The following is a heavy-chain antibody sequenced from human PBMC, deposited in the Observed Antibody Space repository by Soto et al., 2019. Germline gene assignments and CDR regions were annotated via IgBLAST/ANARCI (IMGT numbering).Heavy chain of an antibody. Sequence: SETLSLTCAVYGGSFSGYYWSWIRQPPGKGLEWIGEINHSGSTNYNPSLKSRVTISVDTSKNQFSLKLSSVTAADTAVYYCARGRIQLWLSVYYGMDVWGQGTTVTVSS. CDR2: INHSGST. V-gene: IGHV4-34*01. J-gene: IGHJ6*02. CDR3: ARGRIQLWLSVYYGMDV. D-gene: IGHD5-18*01. CDR1: GGSFSGYY.